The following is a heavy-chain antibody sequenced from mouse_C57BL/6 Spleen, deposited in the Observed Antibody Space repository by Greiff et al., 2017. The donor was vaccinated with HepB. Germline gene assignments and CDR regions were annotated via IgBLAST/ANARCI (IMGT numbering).Heavy chain of an antibody. CDR1: GYAFSSSW. D-gene: IGHD1-1*01. J-gene: IGHJ4*01. Sequence: VKLVESGPELVKPGASVKISCKASGYAFSSSWMNWVKQRPGKGLEWSGRIYPGDGDTNYNGKFKGKATLTADKSSSTAYMQLSSLTSEDSAVYFCASRYITTVVDYAMDYWGQGTSVTVSS. V-gene: IGHV1-82*01. CDR2: IYPGDGDT. CDR3: ASRYITTVVDYAMDY.